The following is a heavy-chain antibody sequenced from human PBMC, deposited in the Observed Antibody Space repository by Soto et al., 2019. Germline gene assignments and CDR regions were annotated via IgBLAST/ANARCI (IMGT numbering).Heavy chain of an antibody. D-gene: IGHD3-10*01. Sequence: PSETPSLTCTVSGDSSSRSSYYWGWIRQPPGKGLEWIGSTYYSGRTYYNPSLKSRVTISVDTSNNQFSLKLISVTDAATAVYFFARTYYYRSGTYFAWFDPWGQGTLVTVSS. V-gene: IGHV4-39*05. CDR2: TYYSGRT. CDR3: ARTYYYRSGTYFAWFDP. CDR1: GDSSSRSSYY. J-gene: IGHJ5*02.